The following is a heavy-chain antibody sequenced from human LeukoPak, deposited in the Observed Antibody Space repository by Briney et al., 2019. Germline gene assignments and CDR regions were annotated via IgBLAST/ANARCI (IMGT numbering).Heavy chain of an antibody. CDR2: IIPIIGTV. D-gene: IGHD4-23*01. Sequence: VKVSCKASGGTFNRYAISWVRQAPGQGLEWMGGIIPIIGTVNYAQKFQGRVTITADESTSTAYMELSSLRSEDTAVYYCARGWLAEATVVTPYNYWGQGTLVTVSS. CDR1: GGTFNRYA. V-gene: IGHV1-69*13. CDR3: ARGWLAEATVVTPYNY. J-gene: IGHJ4*02.